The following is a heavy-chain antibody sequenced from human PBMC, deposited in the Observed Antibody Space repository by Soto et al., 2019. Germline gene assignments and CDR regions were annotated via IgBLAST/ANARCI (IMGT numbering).Heavy chain of an antibody. CDR2: INHSGST. CDR1: GGSFSGYY. D-gene: IGHD6-13*01. J-gene: IGHJ5*02. CDR3: ARGLGIAAAGTHWFDP. Sequence: TSETLSLTCAVYGGSFSGYYWSWIRQPPGKGLEWIGEINHSGSTNYNPSLKSRVTISVDTSKNQFSLKLSSVTAADTAVYYCARGLGIAAAGTHWFDPWGQGTLVTVS. V-gene: IGHV4-34*01.